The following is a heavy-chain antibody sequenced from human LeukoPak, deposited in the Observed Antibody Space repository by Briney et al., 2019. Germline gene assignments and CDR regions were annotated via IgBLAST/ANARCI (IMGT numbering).Heavy chain of an antibody. Sequence: SETLSLTCAVYAGSFSGYYWSWIRQPPGKGLEWIGEINHSGSTNYNPSLKSRVTISVDTSKNQFSLKLSSVTAADTAVYYCARGLRYGWGSYYSVPYYYGMDVWGQGTTVTVYS. CDR3: ARGLRYGWGSYYSVPYYYGMDV. V-gene: IGHV4-34*01. D-gene: IGHD3-10*01. J-gene: IGHJ6*02. CDR1: AGSFSGYY. CDR2: INHSGST.